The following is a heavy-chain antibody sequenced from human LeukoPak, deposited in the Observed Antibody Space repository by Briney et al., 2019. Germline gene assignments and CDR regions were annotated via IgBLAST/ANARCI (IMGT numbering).Heavy chain of an antibody. Sequence: SETLSLTCTVSGGSISSYYWSWIRQPPGKGLEWIGYIYHSGSTYYNPSLKSRVTISVDRSKNQFSLKLSSVTAADTAVYYCAREHGDGSIVGATTAFDIWAKGQWSPSLQ. CDR1: GGSISSYY. J-gene: IGHJ3*02. CDR2: IYHSGST. V-gene: IGHV4-59*12. D-gene: IGHD1-26*01. CDR3: AREHGDGSIVGATTAFDI.